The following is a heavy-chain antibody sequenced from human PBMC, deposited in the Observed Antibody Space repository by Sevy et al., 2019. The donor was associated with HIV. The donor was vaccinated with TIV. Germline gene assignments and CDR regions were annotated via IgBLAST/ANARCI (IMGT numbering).Heavy chain of an antibody. D-gene: IGHD3-3*01. Sequence: ASVQISCRASGYIFSDYHIHWARQAPGQRLEWLGWINGKSGATAYAEKFQGRVTMSTATATSTSYMELTRLQSDDTAVDYCAKGGVGWSACFDHWGQGTLVTVSS. CDR1: GYIFSDYH. J-gene: IGHJ4*02. CDR3: AKGGVGWSACFDH. V-gene: IGHV1-2*02. CDR2: INGKSGAT.